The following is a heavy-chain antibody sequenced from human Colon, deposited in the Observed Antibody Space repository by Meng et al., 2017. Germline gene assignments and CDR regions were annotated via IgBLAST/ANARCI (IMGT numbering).Heavy chain of an antibody. CDR2: IRGKPYDGTT. CDR3: ARSPAAKYFHH. CDR1: GFTINDYT. V-gene: IGHV3-49*04. J-gene: IGHJ1*01. D-gene: IGHD6-25*01. Sequence: GVLRLSCVASGFTINDYTISWVRQSPGKELEWVGFIRGKPYDGTTDYAASVKGRFTISRDDSKSIAYLQMNSLKSEDTAVYYCARSPAAKYFHHWGQGTLVTVSS.